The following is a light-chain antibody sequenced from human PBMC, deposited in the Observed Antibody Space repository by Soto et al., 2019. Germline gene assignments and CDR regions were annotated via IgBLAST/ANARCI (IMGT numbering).Light chain of an antibody. J-gene: IGKJ1*01. CDR3: QQRSYLVT. Sequence: EIVLTQSPATLSLAAGERATLSCMASQSVSSFLAWYQQKPGQAPRLLIYDASNRATGIPARFSGSGSGTDFTLTISSLEPEDCAVYYCQQRSYLVTFGQGTKVEIK. CDR1: QSVSSF. CDR2: DAS. V-gene: IGKV3-11*01.